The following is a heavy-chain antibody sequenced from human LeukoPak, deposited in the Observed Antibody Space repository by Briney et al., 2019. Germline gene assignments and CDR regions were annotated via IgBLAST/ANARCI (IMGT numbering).Heavy chain of an antibody. CDR1: GGSISSSSYY. CDR2: ISDIGSI. D-gene: IGHD2-8*02. V-gene: IGHV4-61*05. J-gene: IGHJ4*02. Sequence: SETLSLTCTVSGGSISSSSYYWGWIRQPPGKGLEWIAYISDIGSINYNPSLKSRVTISLDTSKNQFSLKLSSVTAADTAVYYCAGHHPRNTVDFWGQGTLVTVSS. CDR3: AGHHPRNTVDF.